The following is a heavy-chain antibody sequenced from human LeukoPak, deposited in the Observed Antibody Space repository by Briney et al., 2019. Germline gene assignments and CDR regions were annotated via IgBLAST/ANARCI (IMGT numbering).Heavy chain of an antibody. CDR2: IYYSGST. CDR3: ARDPNGMATTSPFDY. D-gene: IGHD5-24*01. J-gene: IGHJ4*02. Sequence: PSETLSLTCTVSGGSIRSSSYYWGWIRQPPGKGLEWIGSIYYSGSTYYNPSLKSRVTISVDTSKNQFSLKLSSVTAADTAVYYCARDPNGMATTSPFDYWGQGTLATVSS. CDR1: GGSIRSSSYY. V-gene: IGHV4-39*07.